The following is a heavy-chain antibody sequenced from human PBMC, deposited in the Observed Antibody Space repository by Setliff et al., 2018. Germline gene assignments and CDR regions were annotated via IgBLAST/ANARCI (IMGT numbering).Heavy chain of an antibody. D-gene: IGHD3-16*01. CDR3: ARDGGDY. CDR2: INHSGST. CDR1: GGSFSGYY. Sequence: SETLSLTCAVYGGSFSGYYWSWIRQPPGKGLEWIGEINHSGSTNYNPSLKSRVTISVDTSKNQFSLKLSSVTAADTAVYYCARDGGDYWGQGTLVTVSS. V-gene: IGHV4-34*01. J-gene: IGHJ4*02.